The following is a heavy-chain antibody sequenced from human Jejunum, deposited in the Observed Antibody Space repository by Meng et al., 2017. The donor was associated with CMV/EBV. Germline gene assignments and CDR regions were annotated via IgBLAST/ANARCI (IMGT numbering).Heavy chain of an antibody. CDR1: SYS. Sequence: SYSMNWLRQAPGTGLAWVSLISCVNSRIHYAYSVQRRFTISRANAKNSLYLQMTILRAEDTAVYFCASHLTQFWSGYNNLFDPWGQGTLVTAPQ. CDR2: ISCVNSRI. V-gene: IGHV3-48*03. CDR3: ASHLTQFWSGYNNLFDP. D-gene: IGHD3-3*01. J-gene: IGHJ5*02.